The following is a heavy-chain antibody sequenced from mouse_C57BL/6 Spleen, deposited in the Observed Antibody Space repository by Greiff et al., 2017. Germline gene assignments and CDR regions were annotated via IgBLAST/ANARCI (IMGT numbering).Heavy chain of an antibody. V-gene: IGHV3-6*01. CDR1: GYSITSGYY. CDR3: ARGPQLLYFDD. J-gene: IGHJ2*01. CDR2: ISYDGSN. D-gene: IGHD2-1*01. Sequence: EVQLVESGPGLVKPSQSLSLTCSVTGYSITSGYYWNWIRQFPGNKLEWMGYISYDGSNNYNPSLKNRISITRDTSKTQFFLKLNSVTTEDTATYYCARGPQLLYFDDWGQGTTLTVAS.